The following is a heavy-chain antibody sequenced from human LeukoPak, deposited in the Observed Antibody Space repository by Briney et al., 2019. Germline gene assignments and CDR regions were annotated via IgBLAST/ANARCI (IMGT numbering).Heavy chain of an antibody. Sequence: GGSLRLSCAASGFTFSAYSMNWVRQAPEKGLEGVSYIGSSSSPIYYADSVKGRFTISRDNAKNSLYLQMDSLRAEDTAVYYCARDQAYSFEYWGQGTLVTVSS. D-gene: IGHD4-11*01. CDR2: IGSSSSPI. CDR1: GFTFSAYS. CDR3: ARDQAYSFEY. J-gene: IGHJ4*02. V-gene: IGHV3-48*01.